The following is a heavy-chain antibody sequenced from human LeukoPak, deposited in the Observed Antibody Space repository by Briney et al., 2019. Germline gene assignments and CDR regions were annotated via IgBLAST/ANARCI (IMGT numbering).Heavy chain of an antibody. CDR3: ARQWEH. CDR2: INHSGST. V-gene: IGHV4-34*01. J-gene: IGHJ4*02. Sequence: SETLSLTCAVYGGSFSGYYWSWIRQPPGKGLEWIGEINHSGSTNYNPSLKSRVTISVDTSKNQFSLKLSSVTAADTAVYYCARQWEHWGQGTLVTVSS. D-gene: IGHD1-1*01. CDR1: GGSFSGYY.